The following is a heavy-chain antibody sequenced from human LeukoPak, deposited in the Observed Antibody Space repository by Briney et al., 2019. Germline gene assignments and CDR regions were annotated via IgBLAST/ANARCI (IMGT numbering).Heavy chain of an antibody. D-gene: IGHD5-12*01. V-gene: IGHV4-39*07. CDR3: ARAVDIVATTVGNFDY. CDR2: IYYSGST. CDR1: GGSISSGSYY. Sequence: SETLSLTCTVSGGSISSGSYYWGWIRQPPGRGLEWIGNIYYSGSTYYNPSLKSRVTISVDTSKNQFSLKLSSVTAADTAVYYCARAVDIVATTVGNFDYWGQGTLVTVSS. J-gene: IGHJ4*02.